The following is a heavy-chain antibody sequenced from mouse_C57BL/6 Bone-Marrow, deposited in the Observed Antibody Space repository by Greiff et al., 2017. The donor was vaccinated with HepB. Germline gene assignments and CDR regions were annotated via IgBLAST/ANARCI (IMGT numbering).Heavy chain of an antibody. CDR1: GYTFTDHT. J-gene: IGHJ2*01. V-gene: IGHV1-78*01. CDR2: IYPRDGNT. Sequence: QVQLQQSDAELVKPGASVKISCKVSGYTFTDHTIHWMKQRPEQGLEWIGYIYPRDGNTKYNEKFQGKATLTADKSSSTAYMQLNSLTSEDSAVYFCARALGVSSYYFDDWGQGTTLTVSS. D-gene: IGHD1-2*01. CDR3: ARALGVSSYYFDD.